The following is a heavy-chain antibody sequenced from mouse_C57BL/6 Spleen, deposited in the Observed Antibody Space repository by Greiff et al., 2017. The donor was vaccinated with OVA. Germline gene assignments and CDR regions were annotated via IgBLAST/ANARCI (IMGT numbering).Heavy chain of an antibody. D-gene: IGHD2-1*01. CDR3: ARHGTVYYAMDY. CDR1: GYTFTSYW. J-gene: IGHJ4*01. CDR2: IYPSDSET. Sequence: VQLQQPGAELVRPGSSVKLSCKASGYTFTSYWMDWVKQRPGQGLEWIGNIYPSDSETHYNQKFKDKATLTVDESSSTAYMQLSSLTSEDSAVYYCARHGTVYYAMDYWGQGTSVTVSS. V-gene: IGHV1-61*01.